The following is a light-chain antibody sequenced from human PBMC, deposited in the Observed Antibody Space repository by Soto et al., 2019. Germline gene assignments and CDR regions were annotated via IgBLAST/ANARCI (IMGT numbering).Light chain of an antibody. CDR2: DAS. J-gene: IGKJ1*01. CDR1: QNIRSR. V-gene: IGKV1-5*01. Sequence: DIQVTKSPASLSASVGDRVTITCRASQNIRSRLAWFQQKPGEAPKLLIYDASSLESGVPSRFSGSGSGTEFTLTISSLQPDDFATYYCQQYNSYWTFGQGTKVDIK. CDR3: QQYNSYWT.